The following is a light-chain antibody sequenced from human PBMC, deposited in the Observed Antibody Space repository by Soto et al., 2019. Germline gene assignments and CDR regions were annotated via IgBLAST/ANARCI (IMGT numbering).Light chain of an antibody. J-gene: IGKJ1*01. CDR3: QQYRGYPRT. CDR2: DAS. V-gene: IGKV1-5*01. CDR1: QSISSQ. Sequence: DIPMTQSPSTLSASVGDRVTITCRASQSISSQLAWYQQKPGKAPKLLIYDASSLESGVPSRFSGSGSGTEFTLTISSLQPDDFASYYCQQYRGYPRTFGQGTKVEI.